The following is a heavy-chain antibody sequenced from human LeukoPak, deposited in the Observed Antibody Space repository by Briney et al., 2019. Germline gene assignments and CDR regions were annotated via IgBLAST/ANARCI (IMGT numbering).Heavy chain of an antibody. CDR3: GNTSRGNCAYDSPFAA. Sequence: PGGSLRLSCAVSGFTFSTYAMSWVRQAPGKGLEWVSAVRGSGSDTYYADSVKGRFTISRDNSKNTLYLQMNSLRALDAAVYYCGNTSRGNCAYDSPFAAWGQATLVTVSS. CDR1: GFTFSTYA. CDR2: VRGSGSDT. D-gene: IGHD5-12*01. V-gene: IGHV3-23*01. J-gene: IGHJ5*02.